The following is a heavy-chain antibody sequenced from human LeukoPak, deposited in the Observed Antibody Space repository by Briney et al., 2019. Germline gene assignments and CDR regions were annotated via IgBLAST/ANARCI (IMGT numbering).Heavy chain of an antibody. CDR3: AGGYSSGWYPNFWFDP. CDR2: ISAYNGNT. J-gene: IGHJ5*02. D-gene: IGHD6-19*01. CDR1: GYTFTSYG. V-gene: IGHV1-18*01. Sequence: ASVKVSCKASGYTFTSYGISWVRQAPGQGLEWMGWISAYNGNTNYAQKLQGRVTMTTDTSTSTAYMELRSLRSDDTAVYYCAGGYSSGWYPNFWFDPWGQGTQVTVSS.